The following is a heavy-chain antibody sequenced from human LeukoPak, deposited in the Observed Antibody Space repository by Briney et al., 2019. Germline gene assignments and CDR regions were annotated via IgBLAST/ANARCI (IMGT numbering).Heavy chain of an antibody. D-gene: IGHD3-9*01. CDR3: ARDMCAYYDIFTGYHTYFDY. CDR1: GFTFSSYN. V-gene: IGHV3-21*01. J-gene: IGHJ4*02. CDR2: ISSSSSSYI. Sequence: GGSLRLSCAASGFTFSSYNMNWVRQAPGKGLEWVSSISSSSSSYIYYADSVKSRFTISRDNTKNSLYLQMKSLRAEDTAVYYWARDMCAYYDIFTGYHTYFDYWGQGTLVTVSS.